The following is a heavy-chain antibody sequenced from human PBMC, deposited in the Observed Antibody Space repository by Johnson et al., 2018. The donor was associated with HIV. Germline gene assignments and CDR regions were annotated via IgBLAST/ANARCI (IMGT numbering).Heavy chain of an antibody. D-gene: IGHD6-19*01. Sequence: VQLLESGGGLVQPGGSLRLSCAASGFTFSYYWMSWVRQGPGQGLEWVANIKQDGSEKYYVDSVKGRFTISRDNAKNSLYLQMNSLRAEDTAVYYCARRRYSGWYSERCAFDIWGQGTMVTVSS. J-gene: IGHJ3*02. CDR2: IKQDGSEK. CDR1: GFTFSYYW. V-gene: IGHV3-7*01. CDR3: ARRRYSGWYSERCAFDI.